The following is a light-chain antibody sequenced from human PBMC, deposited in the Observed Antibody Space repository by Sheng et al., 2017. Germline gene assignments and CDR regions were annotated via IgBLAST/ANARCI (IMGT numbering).Light chain of an antibody. J-gene: IGKJ4*01. Sequence: EIVLTQSPATLSLSAGEGATLSCRASQSVGTYLAWYQQKPGQPPRLLMYDVSNRATGIPARFSGSGSGTDFTLTISSLEPEDFAVYYCQQRVNWPPLTFGGGTKVEIK. CDR2: DVS. CDR3: QQRVNWPPLT. V-gene: IGKV3-11*01. CDR1: QSVGTY.